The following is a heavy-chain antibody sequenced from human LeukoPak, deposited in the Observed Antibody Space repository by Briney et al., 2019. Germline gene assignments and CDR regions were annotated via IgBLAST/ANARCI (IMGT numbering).Heavy chain of an antibody. V-gene: IGHV1-2*02. CDR1: GYTFTGYY. D-gene: IGHD5-24*01. Sequence: ASVKVSCKASGYTFTGYYMHWVRQAPGQGLEWMGWINPNSGGTNYAQKFQGRVTMTTDTSTSTAYMELRSLRSDDTAVYYCARYRDGYRDNDYWGQGTLVTVSS. J-gene: IGHJ4*02. CDR2: INPNSGGT. CDR3: ARYRDGYRDNDY.